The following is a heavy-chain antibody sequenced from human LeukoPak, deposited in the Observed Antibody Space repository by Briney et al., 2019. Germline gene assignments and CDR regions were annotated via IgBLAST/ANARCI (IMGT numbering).Heavy chain of an antibody. CDR2: ISSSGSTI. J-gene: IGHJ3*02. CDR3: ARDRGVVGSPEAFDI. Sequence: GGSLRLSCAASGFTFSSYSMNWDRQAPGKGLEWVSYISSSGSTIYYADSVKGRFTISRDNAKNSLYLQMNSLRAEDTAVYYCARDRGVVGSPEAFDIWGQGTMVTVSS. V-gene: IGHV3-48*01. D-gene: IGHD2-15*01. CDR1: GFTFSSYS.